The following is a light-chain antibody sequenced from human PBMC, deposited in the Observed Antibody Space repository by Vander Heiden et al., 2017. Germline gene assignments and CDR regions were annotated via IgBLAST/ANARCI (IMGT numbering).Light chain of an antibody. V-gene: IGLV1-44*01. CDR3: AAWDDSLNGVV. CDR1: SSNIGSNT. CDR2: SNN. J-gene: IGLJ2*01. Sequence: QSVLTPPPSASGTPRPRVTISCSGSSSNIGSNTVNWYQQLPGTAPKLLIYSNNQRPSGVPDRFSGSKSGTSASLAISGLQSEDEADYYCAAWDDSLNGVVFGGGTKLTVL.